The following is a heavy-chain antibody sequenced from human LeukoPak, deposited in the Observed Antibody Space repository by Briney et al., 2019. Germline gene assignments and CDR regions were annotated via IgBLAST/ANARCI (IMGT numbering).Heavy chain of an antibody. J-gene: IGHJ5*02. V-gene: IGHV4-30-2*01. D-gene: IGHD2-15*01. CDR2: IYHSGST. Sequence: PSQTLSLTCTVSGGSISSGGYYWSWIRQPPGKGLEWIGYIYHSGSTYYNPSLKSRVTISVDRSKNQFSLKLSSVTAADTAVYYCARGVGAEASIVWFDPWGQGTLVTVSS. CDR3: ARGVGAEASIVWFDP. CDR1: GGSISSGGYY.